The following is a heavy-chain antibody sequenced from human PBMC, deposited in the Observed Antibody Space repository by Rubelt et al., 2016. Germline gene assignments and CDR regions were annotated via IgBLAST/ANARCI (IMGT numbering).Heavy chain of an antibody. CDR3: ARGLEGIAVEPFPDY. J-gene: IGHJ4*02. Sequence: QVQLQQWGAGLLKPSETLSLTCAVYGGSFSGYYWSWIRQPPGKGLEWIGSIYYSGSTYYNPSLRSRVTISVDTSKDQCSLKRSAVTAADTAVYYCARGLEGIAVEPFPDYWGQGTLVTVSS. CDR1: GGSFSGYY. V-gene: IGHV4-34*01. D-gene: IGHD6-19*01. CDR2: IYYSGST.